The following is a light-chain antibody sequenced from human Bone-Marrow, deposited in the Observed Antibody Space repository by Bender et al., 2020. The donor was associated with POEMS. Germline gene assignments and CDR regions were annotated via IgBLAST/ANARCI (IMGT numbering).Light chain of an antibody. J-gene: IGLJ1*01. CDR1: SSDVGGYNY. CDR3: CSYAGSRPLV. V-gene: IGLV2-23*02. Sequence: QSALTQPASVSGSPGQSLTISCTGTSSDVGGYNYVSWYQQHPGKAPKLMVYEVVKRPSGVSNRFSGSKSGNTASLTISGLQAEDEADYYCCSYAGSRPLVFGTGTKVTVL. CDR2: EVV.